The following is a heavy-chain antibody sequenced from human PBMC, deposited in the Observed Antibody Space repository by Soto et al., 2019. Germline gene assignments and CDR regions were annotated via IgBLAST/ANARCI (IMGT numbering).Heavy chain of an antibody. Sequence: ASVKVSCKASGGTFSSYAISWVRQAPGQGLEWMGGIIPIFGTANYAQKFRGRVTITADESTSTAYMELSSLRSEDTAVYYCARAPIVVVPAATKYYYYGMDVWGQGTTVTVSS. CDR2: IIPIFGTA. J-gene: IGHJ6*02. CDR1: GGTFSSYA. CDR3: ARAPIVVVPAATKYYYYGMDV. D-gene: IGHD2-2*01. V-gene: IGHV1-69*13.